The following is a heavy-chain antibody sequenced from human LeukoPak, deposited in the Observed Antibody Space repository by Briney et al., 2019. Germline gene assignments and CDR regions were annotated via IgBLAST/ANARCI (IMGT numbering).Heavy chain of an antibody. J-gene: IGHJ6*02. CDR2: IKQDGSEK. V-gene: IGHV3-7*01. CDR3: ARDLRRDCYWCYYGMDV. D-gene: IGHD2-21*02. Sequence: AGGSLRLSCAASGFTFSSYWMSWVRQAPGKGLEWVANIKQDGSEKYYVDSVKGRFTISRDNAKNSLYLQMNSLRAEDTAVYYCARDLRRDCYWCYYGMDVWGQGTTVTVSS. CDR1: GFTFSSYW.